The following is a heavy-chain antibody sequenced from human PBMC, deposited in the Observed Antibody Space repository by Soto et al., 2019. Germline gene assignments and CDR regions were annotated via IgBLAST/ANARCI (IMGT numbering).Heavy chain of an antibody. CDR2: VYSSGTT. CDR1: GLAVTSNY. V-gene: IGHV3-53*02. Sequence: VQLVETGGGLIQPGGSLSLSCAASGLAVTSNYMSWVRQAPGKGLEWVSIVYSSGTTYYADSVKARFTFSRDKSKNTIYLQMRNLRAEDTAVYYCARVDTYDYYYSMDVWGQGTTVTVSS. J-gene: IGHJ6*02. D-gene: IGHD5-18*01. CDR3: ARVDTYDYYYSMDV.